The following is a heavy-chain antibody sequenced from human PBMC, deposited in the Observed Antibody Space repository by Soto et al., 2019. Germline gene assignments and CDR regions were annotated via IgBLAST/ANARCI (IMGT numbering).Heavy chain of an antibody. CDR3: ARELTFIVALSSHWYFDL. Sequence: QVQLVQSGAEVKKPGSSVKVSCKASGGTFSSYAISWVRQAPGQGLEWMGGIIPIFGTANYAQKFQGRVTITADESTSTACMELSSLISQDTAVYYCARELTFIVALSSHWYFDLWGRGTLVTVSS. CDR1: GGTFSSYA. CDR2: IIPIFGTA. D-gene: IGHD3-22*01. J-gene: IGHJ2*01. V-gene: IGHV1-69*01.